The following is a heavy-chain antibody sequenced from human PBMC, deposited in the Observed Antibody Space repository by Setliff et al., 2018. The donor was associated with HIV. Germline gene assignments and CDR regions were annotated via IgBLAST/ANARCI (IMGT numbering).Heavy chain of an antibody. Sequence: ASVKVSCKASGYTFTSYAMHWVRQAPGQRLEWMGWINAGNGNTKYSQKFQGRVTITRDTSASTAYMELSSLRSEDTALYYCASGFWGSYRALDYWGQGTLVTVSS. CDR3: ASGFWGSYRALDY. CDR1: GYTFTSYA. J-gene: IGHJ4*02. CDR2: INAGNGNT. V-gene: IGHV1-3*01. D-gene: IGHD3-16*02.